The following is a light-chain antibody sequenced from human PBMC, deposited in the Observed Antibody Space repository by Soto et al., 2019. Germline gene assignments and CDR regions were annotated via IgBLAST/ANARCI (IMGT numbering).Light chain of an antibody. CDR3: SSYTSSSTRV. CDR1: RSDVGGYNY. CDR2: EVS. Sequence: QSVLTQPASVSGSPGQSITISCTGTRSDVGGYNYVSWYQQHPGKAPKLMIYEVSNRPSGVSNRFSCSKSGNTASLTISGRQAEDEADYYCSSYTSSSTRVFGGGTKLTAL. J-gene: IGLJ3*02. V-gene: IGLV2-14*01.